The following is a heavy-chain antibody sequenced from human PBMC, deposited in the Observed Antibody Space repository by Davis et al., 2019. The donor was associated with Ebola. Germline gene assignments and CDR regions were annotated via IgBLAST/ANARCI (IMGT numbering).Heavy chain of an antibody. CDR2: IGASNEGI. Sequence: PGGSLRLSCAASKFTFNVHGMYWFRQSPGKSLEWLSYIGASNEGINYAGSVKDRFTVSRDNAKDSLYLDMKSRRDEDTAVDYCARRIIGDSRGGVDVWGQRTTVSVSS. V-gene: IGHV3-48*02. D-gene: IGHD4-17*01. J-gene: IGHJ6*02. CDR1: KFTFNVHG. CDR3: ARRIIGDSRGGVDV.